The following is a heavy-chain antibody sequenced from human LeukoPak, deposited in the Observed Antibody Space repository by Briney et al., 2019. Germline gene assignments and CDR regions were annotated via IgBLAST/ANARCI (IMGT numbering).Heavy chain of an antibody. CDR3: ARMFRSSWYINWFDP. V-gene: IGHV4-38-2*02. Sequence: SETLSLTCTVSGYSISSGYFWGWIRQPPGKGLEWIGSIYHSGSTSYNPSLKSRLTTSVDTSKNQFSLKLNFVTAADTAMYYCARMFRSSWYINWFDPWGQGTLVTVSS. D-gene: IGHD6-13*01. CDR1: GYSISSGYF. CDR2: IYHSGST. J-gene: IGHJ5*02.